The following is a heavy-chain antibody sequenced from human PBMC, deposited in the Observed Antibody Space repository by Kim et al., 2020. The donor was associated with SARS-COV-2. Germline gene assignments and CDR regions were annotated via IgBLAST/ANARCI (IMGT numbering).Heavy chain of an antibody. CDR3: ARADWFDP. J-gene: IGHJ5*02. Sequence: NGNTKYSQRLPGRVTITRDTSASTAYMELSSLRSDDTAVYYCARADWFDPWGQGTLVTVSS. V-gene: IGHV1-3*01. CDR2: NGNT.